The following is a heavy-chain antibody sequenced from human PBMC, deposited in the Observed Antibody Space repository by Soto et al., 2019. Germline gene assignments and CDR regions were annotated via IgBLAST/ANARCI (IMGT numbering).Heavy chain of an antibody. J-gene: IGHJ6*03. Sequence: GGSLRLSCAASGFTFSTYSMNWVRQAPGKGLEWVSYISTTGSTIYYADSVKGRFTISRDNAKNSLYLQMTSLRAEDTAVYYCARYKGYCSGGSCYYYYYMDVWGKGTTVTVS. D-gene: IGHD2-15*01. CDR1: GFTFSTYS. V-gene: IGHV3-48*01. CDR2: ISTTGSTI. CDR3: ARYKGYCSGGSCYYYYYMDV.